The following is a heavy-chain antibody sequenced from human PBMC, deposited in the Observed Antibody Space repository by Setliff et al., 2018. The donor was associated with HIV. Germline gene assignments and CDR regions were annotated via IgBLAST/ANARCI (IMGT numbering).Heavy chain of an antibody. CDR3: ARPTNIDTLYYGSQTFYMYYYGLDV. J-gene: IGHJ6*02. CDR1: GFTFSSYW. CDR2: IKQDGSEK. Sequence: PGGSLRLSCAASGFTFSSYWMSWVRQAPGKGLGWVANIKQDGSEKYYVDSVKGRFTISRDNAKNSLYLQMNSLRADDTAVYFCARPTNIDTLYYGSQTFYMYYYGLDVWGQGTTVTVSS. D-gene: IGHD1-26*01. V-gene: IGHV3-7*01.